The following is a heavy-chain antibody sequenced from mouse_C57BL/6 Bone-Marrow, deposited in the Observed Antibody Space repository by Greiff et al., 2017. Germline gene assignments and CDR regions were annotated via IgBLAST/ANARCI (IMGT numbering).Heavy chain of an antibody. CDR1: GYTFTSYT. V-gene: IGHV1-4*01. D-gene: IGHD1-1*01. CDR2: INPSSGYT. CDR3: ARRDYGSRGDYFDY. Sequence: QVQLQQSGAELARPGASVKMSCKASGYTFTSYTMHWVKQRPGQGLEWIGYINPSSGYTKYNQKFKDKATLTADKSSSAAYMQLSSLTSEDSAVYYCARRDYGSRGDYFDYWGQGTTLTVSS. J-gene: IGHJ2*01.